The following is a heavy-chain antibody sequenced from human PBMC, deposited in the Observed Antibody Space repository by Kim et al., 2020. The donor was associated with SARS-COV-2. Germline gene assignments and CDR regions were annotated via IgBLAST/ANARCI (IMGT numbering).Heavy chain of an antibody. CDR1: GLTFSSKG. Sequence: GGSLRLSCVASGLTFSSKGMHWVRQAPGKGLEWVAVIWFDGTNEYYADSVKGRFTISRDNSKKTLFLQMNSLRGDDTAVYYCATDQGITYNRRSMDVWGQGTTVTVSS. D-gene: IGHD1-20*01. V-gene: IGHV3-33*01. CDR2: IWFDGTNE. J-gene: IGHJ6*02. CDR3: ATDQGITYNRRSMDV.